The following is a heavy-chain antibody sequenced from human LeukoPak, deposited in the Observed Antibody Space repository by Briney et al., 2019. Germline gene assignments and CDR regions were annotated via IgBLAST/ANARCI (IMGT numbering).Heavy chain of an antibody. CDR2: ISAYNGNT. V-gene: IGHV1-18*01. CDR1: GYTFTSYG. Sequence: ASVKVSCKASGYTFTSYGISWVRQAPGQGLEWMGWISAYNGNTNYAQKLQGRVTMTTDTSTSTADMELRSLRSDDTAVYYCARFRAGVGEPYGDYWGPGTLVTVSS. D-gene: IGHD3-10*01. CDR3: ARFRAGVGEPYGDY. J-gene: IGHJ4*02.